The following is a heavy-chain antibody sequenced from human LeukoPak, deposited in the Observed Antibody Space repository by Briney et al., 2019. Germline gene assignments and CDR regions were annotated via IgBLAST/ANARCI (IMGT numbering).Heavy chain of an antibody. V-gene: IGHV1-2*02. D-gene: IGHD3-9*01. CDR3: ARNPLHILTGFNWFDP. CDR2: INPNSGGT. Sequence: GASVKVSCKASGYTFTGYYMHWVRQAPGQGLEWMGWINPNSGGTNYAQKFQGRVTMTRDTSISTAYMELSRLRSDDTAVYYCARNPLHILTGFNWFDPWGQGTLVTVSS. CDR1: GYTFTGYY. J-gene: IGHJ5*02.